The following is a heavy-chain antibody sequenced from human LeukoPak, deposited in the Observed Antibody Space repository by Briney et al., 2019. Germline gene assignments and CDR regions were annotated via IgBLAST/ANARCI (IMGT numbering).Heavy chain of an antibody. CDR3: ARAYYDNSGYYSLGY. J-gene: IGHJ4*02. CDR2: ISHSWST. V-gene: IGHV4-38-2*01. Sequence: SETLSLTCAVSGYSLSSGYNWGWIRQPPGKGMELIVSISHSWSTYYNPSLKSRSSISVDTSKNQFSLKLSSMTAADTAIYYCARAYYDNSGYYSLGYWGQGTLVSVSS. CDR1: GYSLSSGYN. D-gene: IGHD3-22*01.